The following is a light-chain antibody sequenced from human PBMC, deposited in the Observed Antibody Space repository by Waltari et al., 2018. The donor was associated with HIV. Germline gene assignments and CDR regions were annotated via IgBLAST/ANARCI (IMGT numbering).Light chain of an antibody. V-gene: IGLV2-14*01. Sequence: SPGQSITISCTGTSNDVGGYKYVSWYQQHPGKAPKVVIYEVSNRPSGVSNRFSGSKSGNTASLTISGLQAEDEADYYCSSYASTSTRVFGGGTKLTVL. CDR1: SNDVGGYKY. CDR2: EVS. J-gene: IGLJ3*02. CDR3: SSYASTSTRV.